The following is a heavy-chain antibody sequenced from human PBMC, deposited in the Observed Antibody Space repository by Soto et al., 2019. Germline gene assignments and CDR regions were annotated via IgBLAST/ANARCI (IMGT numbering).Heavy chain of an antibody. D-gene: IGHD3-22*01. CDR2: INAGNGHT. V-gene: IGHV1-3*01. Sequence: QVQLVQSGAEVKKPGASVKVSCKACGYTFTNYAIHWVRQALGQSLEWMGWINAGNGHTRYSQKFQGRVTITRDTAASTAYMELSSLRAEDTAVYYCARGERYYYDTSGYFGFDYWGQGTLVTVSS. J-gene: IGHJ4*02. CDR1: GYTFTNYA. CDR3: ARGERYYYDTSGYFGFDY.